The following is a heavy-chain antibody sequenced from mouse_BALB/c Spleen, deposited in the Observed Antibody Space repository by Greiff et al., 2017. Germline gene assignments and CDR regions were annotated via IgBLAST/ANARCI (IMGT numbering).Heavy chain of an antibody. J-gene: IGHJ1*01. CDR3: ARSNYYGSSYDWYFDV. CDR1: GYTFTSYV. Sequence: VQLKESGPELVKPGASVKMSCKASGYTFTSYVMHWAKQKPGQGLEWIGYINPYNDGTKYNEKFKGKATLTSDKSSSTAYMELSSLTSEDSAVYYCARSNYYGSSYDWYFDVWGAGTTVTVSS. CDR2: INPYNDGT. D-gene: IGHD1-1*01. V-gene: IGHV1-14*01.